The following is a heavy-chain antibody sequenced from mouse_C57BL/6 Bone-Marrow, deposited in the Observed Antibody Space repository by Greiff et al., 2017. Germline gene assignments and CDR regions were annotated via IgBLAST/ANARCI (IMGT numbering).Heavy chain of an antibody. CDR1: GFTFSSYA. D-gene: IGHD2-4*01. V-gene: IGHV5-4*01. CDR3: ARDRRGLGRGFAY. CDR2: ISDGGSSN. J-gene: IGHJ3*01. Sequence: EVKVVESGGGLVKPGGSLKLSCAASGFTFSSYAMSWVRQTPEKRLEWVATISDGGSSNYYPDNVKGRFTISRDNAKNNLYLQMSHLKSEDTAMYYCARDRRGLGRGFAYWGQGTLVTVSA.